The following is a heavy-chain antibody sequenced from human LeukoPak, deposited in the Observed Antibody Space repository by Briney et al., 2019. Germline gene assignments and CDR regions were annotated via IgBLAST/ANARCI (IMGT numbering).Heavy chain of an antibody. CDR1: GYSFTSYW. D-gene: IGHD3-10*01. CDR2: IYPGDSDT. CDR3: ARQSGSGSYYYYGMDV. V-gene: IGHV5-51*01. Sequence: GESLKISCKGSGYSFTSYWIGWVRQMPGKGLERMGIIYPGDSDTRYSPSFQGQVTISADKSISTAYLQWSSLKASDTAMYYCARQSGSGSYYYYGMDVWGQGTTVTVSS. J-gene: IGHJ6*02.